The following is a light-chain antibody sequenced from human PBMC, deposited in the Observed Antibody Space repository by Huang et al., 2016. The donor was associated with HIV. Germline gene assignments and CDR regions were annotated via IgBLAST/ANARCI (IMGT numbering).Light chain of an antibody. J-gene: IGKJ1*01. CDR2: AAS. V-gene: IGKV1-39*01. CDR1: QGISSY. CDR3: QQSYSTPWT. Sequence: DIQMTQSPSSLSASVGDRVTITCRASQGISSYLKWYQQKPGKDPKLLIYAASSLQSGVPSRFSGSGSGTDFTLSISSLQPEDFATYYCQQSYSTPWTFGQGTKVEIK.